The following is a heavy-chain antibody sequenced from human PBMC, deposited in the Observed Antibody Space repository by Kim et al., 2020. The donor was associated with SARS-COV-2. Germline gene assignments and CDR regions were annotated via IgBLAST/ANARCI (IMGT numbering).Heavy chain of an antibody. D-gene: IGHD3-16*01. V-gene: IGHV3-7*03. CDR2: SEK. CDR3: AREGVGGFDY. J-gene: IGHJ4*02. Sequence: SEKDFVEVGKGRFTISRDNARNSLYMQMDSLRAEGTAGYYCAREGVGGFDYWGQGTLVTVSS.